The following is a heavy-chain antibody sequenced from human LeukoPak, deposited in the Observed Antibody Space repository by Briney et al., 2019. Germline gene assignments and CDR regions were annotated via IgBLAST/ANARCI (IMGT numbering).Heavy chain of an antibody. CDR2: INHSGST. CDR3: ARGGRNDTLRPGMWY. CDR1: GGSFSGYY. V-gene: IGHV4-34*01. J-gene: IGHJ4*02. Sequence: PSETLSLTCAVYGGSFSGYYWSWIRQPPGKGLEWIGEINHSGSTNYNPSLKSRVTISVDTSKNQFSLKLSSVTAADTAVYYCARGGRNDTLRPGMWYWGQGTLVTVSS. D-gene: IGHD1-26*01.